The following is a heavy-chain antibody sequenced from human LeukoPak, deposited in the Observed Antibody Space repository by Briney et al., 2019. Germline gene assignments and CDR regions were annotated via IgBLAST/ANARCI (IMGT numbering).Heavy chain of an antibody. D-gene: IGHD5-24*01. CDR2: ISFSGANS. CDR1: GFTFSSYG. V-gene: IGHV3-23*01. Sequence: GGSLRLSCAASGFTFSSYGMHWVRQAPGKGLDWVSLISFSGANSYYADSVKGRFTISRDNSKDTLFLRMNSLRAEDTAIYYCARDIQLSTWGLGTMVTVSS. J-gene: IGHJ3*01. CDR3: ARDIQLST.